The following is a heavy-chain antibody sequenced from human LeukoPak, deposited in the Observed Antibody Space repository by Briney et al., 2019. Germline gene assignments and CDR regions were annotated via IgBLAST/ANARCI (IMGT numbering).Heavy chain of an antibody. CDR2: IIPIFGTA. CDR1: GGTFSSYA. J-gene: IGHJ4*02. D-gene: IGHD3-22*01. Sequence: SVKVSCKASGGTFSSYAISWVRQAPGQGLEWMGGIIPIFGTANYAQKFQGRVTITADESTGTAYMELSSLRSEDTAVYYCARAYYYDSSAQSTPFDYWGQGTLVTVSS. V-gene: IGHV1-69*01. CDR3: ARAYYYDSSAQSTPFDY.